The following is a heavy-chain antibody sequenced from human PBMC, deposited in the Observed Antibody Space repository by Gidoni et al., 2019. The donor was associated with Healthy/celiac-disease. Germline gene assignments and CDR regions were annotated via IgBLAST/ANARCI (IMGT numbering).Heavy chain of an antibody. CDR2: IYYSGST. CDR1: GGSIRSGGYY. V-gene: IGHV4-31*02. CDR3: ARGDYGSGSHFDY. Sequence: QVQLQESGPGLVKPSQTLSLTCTVSGGSIRSGGYYWSWIRQHPGKGLEWIGYIYYSGSTYYNPSLKSRVTISVDTSKNQFSLKLSSVTAADTAVYYCARGDYGSGSHFDYWGQGTLVTVSS. D-gene: IGHD3-10*01. J-gene: IGHJ4*02.